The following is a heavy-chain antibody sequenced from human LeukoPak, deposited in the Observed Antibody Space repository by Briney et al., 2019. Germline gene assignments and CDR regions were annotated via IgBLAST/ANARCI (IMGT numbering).Heavy chain of an antibody. CDR1: GGSISSGGYY. V-gene: IGHV4-31*03. Sequence: SETLSLTCTVSGGSISSGGYYWSWIRQHPGKGLEWIGYIYYSGSTYYNPSLKSRVTISVDTSKNQFSLKLSSVTAADTAVYYCASLLMVRGVIRFDYWGQGTLVTVSS. CDR2: IYYSGST. J-gene: IGHJ4*02. D-gene: IGHD3-10*01. CDR3: ASLLMVRGVIRFDY.